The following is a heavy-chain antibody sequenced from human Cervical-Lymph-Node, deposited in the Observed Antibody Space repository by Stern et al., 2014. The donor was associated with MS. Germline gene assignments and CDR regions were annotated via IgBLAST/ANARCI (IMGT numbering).Heavy chain of an antibody. CDR3: ARGFTYWYFDL. CDR1: GDSLSTCY. J-gene: IGHJ2*01. CDR2: ISYSGST. Sequence: QVQLQESGPGLVKPSETLSLTCTVSGDSLSTCYWSWIRQPPGKGLEWIGYISYSGSTNYNPSLKSRLTVSTDTSKNHLSLNLSSVTAADTAVYYCARGFTYWYFDLWGRGTRVAVSS. V-gene: IGHV4-59*01.